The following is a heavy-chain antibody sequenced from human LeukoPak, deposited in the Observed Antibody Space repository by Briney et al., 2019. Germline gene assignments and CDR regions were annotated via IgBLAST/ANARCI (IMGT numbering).Heavy chain of an antibody. CDR2: ISSSSSPI. Sequence: GGSLRLSCAASGFTFSSYNMNWVRQAPGKGLEWVSYISSSSSPIFYADSVKGRFTISRDNAKNSLYLQMNSLRAEDTAVYYCARDGNWFDPWGQGTLVTVSS. V-gene: IGHV3-48*01. CDR3: ARDGNWFDP. J-gene: IGHJ5*02. CDR1: GFTFSSYN.